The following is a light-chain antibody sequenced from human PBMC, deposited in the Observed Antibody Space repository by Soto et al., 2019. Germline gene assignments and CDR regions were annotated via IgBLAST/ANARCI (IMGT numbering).Light chain of an antibody. Sequence: QSALTQPPSVSGSPGQSVTISCTGTSGDVDPYNYVSWYPQHPGRAPKLVIYDVNMRPSGVPDRFSGSKSGDTSSLTISGLQAEDEADYYCCSYVGTPLVGGGTKLTVL. CDR3: CSYVGTPL. CDR2: DVN. V-gene: IGLV2-11*01. J-gene: IGLJ2*01. CDR1: SGDVDPYNY.